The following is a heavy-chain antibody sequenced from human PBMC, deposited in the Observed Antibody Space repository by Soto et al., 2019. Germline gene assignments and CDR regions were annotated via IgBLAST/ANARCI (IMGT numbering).Heavy chain of an antibody. CDR2: IHGTRSII. V-gene: IGHV3-48*02. CDR1: GFTFSSHD. J-gene: IGHJ4*02. CDR3: ARDARSSDYDY. D-gene: IGHD3-16*01. Sequence: EVQLVESGGGLVQPGGSLKLSCAVSGFTFSSHDMNWVRQAPGKGLEWVAYIHGTRSIIYYADSVKGRFTISRDNAKNSLYLQMDSLTDEDTALYYGARDARSSDYDYWGQGTLVTVSS.